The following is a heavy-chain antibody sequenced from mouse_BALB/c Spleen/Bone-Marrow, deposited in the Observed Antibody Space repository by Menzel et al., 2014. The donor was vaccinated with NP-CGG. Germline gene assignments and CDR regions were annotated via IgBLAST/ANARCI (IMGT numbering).Heavy chain of an antibody. Sequence: DVQLQESGGGLVQPGGSLNLACVASGFDFSRYWMSWARQAPGKGQEWIGEINPGSSTISYSPSLKDKFIISRDNAKNTLYLQMSKVRSEDTALYYCARLGNYGYHDKWGQGTTLTVSS. CDR3: ARLGNYGYHDK. V-gene: IGHV4-2*02. D-gene: IGHD1-2*01. CDR1: GFDFSRYW. CDR2: INPGSSTI. J-gene: IGHJ2*01.